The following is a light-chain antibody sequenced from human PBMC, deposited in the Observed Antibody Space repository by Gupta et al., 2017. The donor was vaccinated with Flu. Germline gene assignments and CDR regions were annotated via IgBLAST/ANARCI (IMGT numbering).Light chain of an antibody. CDR3: QSYDSSLSGFV. J-gene: IGLJ1*01. V-gene: IGLV1-40*01. Sequence: QSVLTQPPSVSGAPGQRVTIPCTGSSSNIGAGYNVHWYQQLPGTAPNLLIYGNTNRPSGVPDRFSGSKSGTSASPAITSASLAITGLQAEDEADYYCQSYDSSLSGFVFGTGTKVTVL. CDR1: SSNIGAGYN. CDR2: GNT.